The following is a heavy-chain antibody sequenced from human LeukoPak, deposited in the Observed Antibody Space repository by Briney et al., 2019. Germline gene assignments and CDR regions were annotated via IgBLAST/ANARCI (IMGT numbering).Heavy chain of an antibody. V-gene: IGHV3-30*18. CDR1: GFTFSSYG. Sequence: GGSLRLSCAASGFTFSSYGMHWVRQAPGKGLEWVAVISYDGSNKYYADSVKGRFTISRDNSKNTLYLQMNSLRAEDTAVYYCAKEYDYVWPPQYYFDYWGQGTLVTVSS. CDR2: ISYDGSNK. D-gene: IGHD3-16*01. CDR3: AKEYDYVWPPQYYFDY. J-gene: IGHJ4*02.